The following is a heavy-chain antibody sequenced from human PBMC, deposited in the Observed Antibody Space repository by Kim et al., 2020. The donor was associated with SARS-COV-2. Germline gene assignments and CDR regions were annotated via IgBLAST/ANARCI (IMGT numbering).Heavy chain of an antibody. V-gene: IGHV3-11*01. J-gene: IGHJ4*02. Sequence: GGSLRLSCAASGFNFSDYYMSWLRQAPGKGLEWDAYISSSGSTIYYADSVKGRITISRDNAKNSLYLQMNSLRAEDTAVYYCARDWAYSSSWYLLDYWGQGTLVTVSS. CDR2: ISSSGSTI. CDR3: ARDWAYSSSWYLLDY. CDR1: GFNFSDYY. D-gene: IGHD6-13*01.